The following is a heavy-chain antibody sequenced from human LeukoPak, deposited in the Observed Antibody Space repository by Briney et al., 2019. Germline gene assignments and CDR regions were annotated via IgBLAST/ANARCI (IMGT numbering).Heavy chain of an antibody. CDR1: GFTFSSYG. Sequence: GGSLRLSCAASGFTFSSYGMHWVRQAPGKGLEWVAVIRYDGGNKYYADSVKGRFTISRDNSKNTLYLQMNSLRAEDTAVYYCARDPTEQQLVLHYFDYWGQGTLVTVSS. D-gene: IGHD6-13*01. CDR3: ARDPTEQQLVLHYFDY. CDR2: IRYDGGNK. J-gene: IGHJ4*02. V-gene: IGHV3-33*01.